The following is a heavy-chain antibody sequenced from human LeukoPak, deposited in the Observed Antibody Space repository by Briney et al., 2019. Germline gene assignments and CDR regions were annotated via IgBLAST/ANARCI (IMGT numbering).Heavy chain of an antibody. CDR1: GFTFSDYY. V-gene: IGHV3-11*01. CDR2: ISSSGSTI. D-gene: IGHD6-13*01. Sequence: SLRLSCAASGFTFSDYYMSWIRQAPGKGLEWVSYISSSGSTIYYADSVKGRFTISRDNAKNSLYLQMNSLRAEDTAVYYCAREKQQLVMTYFDYWGQGTLVTVSS. J-gene: IGHJ4*02. CDR3: AREKQQLVMTYFDY.